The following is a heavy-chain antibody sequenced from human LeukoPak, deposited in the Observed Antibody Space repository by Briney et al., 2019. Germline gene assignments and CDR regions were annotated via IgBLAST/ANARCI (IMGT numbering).Heavy chain of an antibody. D-gene: IGHD6-13*01. CDR1: GGSISSSSYY. J-gene: IGHJ4*02. V-gene: IGHV4-39*01. CDR3: ARHEAAAYVAYYFDY. Sequence: PSETLSLTCTVSGGSISSSSYYWGWIRQPPEKGLEWIGSIYYSGSTYYNPSLKSRVTISVDTSKNQFSLKLSSVTAADTAVYYCARHEAAAYVAYYFDYWGQGTLVTVSS. CDR2: IYYSGST.